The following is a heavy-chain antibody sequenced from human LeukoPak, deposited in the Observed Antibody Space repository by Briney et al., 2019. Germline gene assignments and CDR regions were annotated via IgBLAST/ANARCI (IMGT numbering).Heavy chain of an antibody. CDR3: AKGGAFGGSGGYYYALDY. CDR2: IIPIFDTK. CDR1: GGTFSSSG. J-gene: IGHJ4*02. V-gene: IGHV1-69*13. Sequence: ATVKVSCKASGGTFSSSGISWVRQAPGQGLDWMGGIIPIFDTKNYAQRFQGRVTITADESTSTAYMDLSSLRSEDTAVYYCAKGGAFGGSGGYYYALDYWGQGTLVTVSS. D-gene: IGHD3-22*01.